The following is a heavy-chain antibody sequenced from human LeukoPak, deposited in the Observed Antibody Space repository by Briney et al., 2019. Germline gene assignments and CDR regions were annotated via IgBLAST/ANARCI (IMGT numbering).Heavy chain of an antibody. CDR3: ARDQTASGYAFDY. CDR1: GGSISSGSYY. V-gene: IGHV4-61*02. CDR2: IYTSGST. J-gene: IGHJ4*02. Sequence: PSETLSLTCTVSGGSISSGSYYWSWIRQPAGKGLEWIGRIYTSGSTNYNPSLKSRVTISVDTSKNQFSLKLSSVTAADTAVYYCARDQTASGYAFDYWGQGTLVTVSS. D-gene: IGHD5-12*01.